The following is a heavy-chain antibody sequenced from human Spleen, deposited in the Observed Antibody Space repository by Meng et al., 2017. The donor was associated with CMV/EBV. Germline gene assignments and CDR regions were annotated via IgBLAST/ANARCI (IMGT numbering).Heavy chain of an antibody. CDR1: GGSFSSVS. CDR2: INNSGST. D-gene: IGHD5-18*01. CDR3: ARSDGRIAPGHY. Sequence: QWGAGLLKPSETLSLTCAVYGGSFSSVSWHWIRQPPGKGLEWIGEINNSGSTNYNPSLKNRVTISVDTSKNQFSLKLSSVTAADTAVYYCARSDGRIAPGHYWGQGTLVTVSS. V-gene: IGHV4-34*01. J-gene: IGHJ4*02.